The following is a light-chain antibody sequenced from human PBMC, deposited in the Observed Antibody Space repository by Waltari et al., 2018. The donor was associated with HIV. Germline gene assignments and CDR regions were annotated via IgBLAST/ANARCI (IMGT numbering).Light chain of an antibody. CDR2: EGS. Sequence: QSALTQPASVSGSPGQSITISSTGTRSDVGSYNLLSWYQQHPGKAPKLMIYEGSKRPSGVSNRFSGSKSGNTASLTISGLQAEDEADYYCCSYAGSSTYVFGTGTKVTVL. V-gene: IGLV2-23*01. CDR3: CSYAGSSTYV. CDR1: RSDVGSYNL. J-gene: IGLJ1*01.